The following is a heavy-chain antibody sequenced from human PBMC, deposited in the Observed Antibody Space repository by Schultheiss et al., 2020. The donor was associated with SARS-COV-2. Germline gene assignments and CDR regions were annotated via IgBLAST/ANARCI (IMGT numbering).Heavy chain of an antibody. CDR2: IYYSGST. CDR3: ASTIRDLGATTEDYFDY. V-gene: IGHV4-61*01. J-gene: IGHJ4*02. Sequence: SETLSLTCTVSGGSVSSGSYYWSWIRQPPGKGLEWIGYIYYSGSTNYNPSLKSRVTISVDTSKNQFSLKLSSVTAADTAVYYCASTIRDLGATTEDYFDYWGQGTLVTVSS. D-gene: IGHD1-26*01. CDR1: GGSVSSGSYY.